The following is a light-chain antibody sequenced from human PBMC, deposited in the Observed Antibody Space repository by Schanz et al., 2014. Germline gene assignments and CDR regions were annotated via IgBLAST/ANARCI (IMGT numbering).Light chain of an antibody. Sequence: DIVLTQSPGTLSLSPGERATLSCRASQSVSSSYLAWYQQKPGQAPRLLIYGASTRATGIPARFSGSGSGTDFTLTISSLQPDDFATYYCQQYDSYPWTFGQGTKVEVK. J-gene: IGKJ1*01. CDR1: QSVSSSY. CDR3: QQYDSYPWT. V-gene: IGKV3-20*01. CDR2: GAS.